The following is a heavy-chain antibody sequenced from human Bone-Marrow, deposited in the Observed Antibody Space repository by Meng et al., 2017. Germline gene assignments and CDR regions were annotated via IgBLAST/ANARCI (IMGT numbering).Heavy chain of an antibody. Sequence: GESLKISCAASGFTFSSYAMSWVRQAPGKGLEWVSAISGSGGSTYYADSVKGRFTISRDNSKNTLYLQMNSLRAEDTAVYYCAKAGGYWFDPWGQGTLGTVSS. J-gene: IGHJ5*02. CDR3: AKAGGYWFDP. D-gene: IGHD3-10*01. CDR2: ISGSGGST. CDR1: GFTFSSYA. V-gene: IGHV3-23*01.